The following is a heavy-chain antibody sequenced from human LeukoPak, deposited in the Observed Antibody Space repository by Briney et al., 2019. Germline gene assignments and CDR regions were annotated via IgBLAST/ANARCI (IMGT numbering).Heavy chain of an antibody. J-gene: IGHJ6*02. V-gene: IGHV3-53*01. CDR2: IYSGGST. CDR3: ARDGELLSPDLGRYYYGMDV. D-gene: IGHD1-26*01. CDR1: GFTVSSNY. Sequence: GGSLRLSCAASGFTVSSNYMSWVRQAPGKGLEWVSVIYSGGSTYYADSVKGRFTISRDNSKNTLYLQMNSLRAEDTAVYYCARDGELLSPDLGRYYYGMDVWGQGTTVTVSS.